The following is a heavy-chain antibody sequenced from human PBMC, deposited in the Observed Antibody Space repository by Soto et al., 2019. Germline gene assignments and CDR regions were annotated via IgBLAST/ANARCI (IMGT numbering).Heavy chain of an antibody. V-gene: IGHV4-39*01. J-gene: IGHJ4*02. CDR3: ARRLDTYYYDSSGYADFDY. D-gene: IGHD3-22*01. CDR1: CGSISSSSYY. CDR2: IYYSGST. Sequence: ASETPSLTRPVPCGSISSSSYYWVWIRQAPGKGVELIGSIYYSGSTYYNPSLKSRVTISVDTSKNQFSLKLSSVTAADTAVYYCARRLDTYYYDSSGYADFDYWGQGTLVTVSS.